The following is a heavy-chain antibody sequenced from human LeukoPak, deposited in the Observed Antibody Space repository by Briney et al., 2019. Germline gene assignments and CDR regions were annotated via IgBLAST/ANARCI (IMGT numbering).Heavy chain of an antibody. CDR3: ARSGLPGIAVAADFDY. Sequence: GGSLRLSCAASGFTFSSYEMNWVRQAPGKGLEWVSYITSSGSIIYYADSVKGRFTISRDNAKNSLFLQMNSLRVEDTAVYYCARSGLPGIAVAADFDYWGQGTPVTVSS. J-gene: IGHJ4*02. CDR1: GFTFSSYE. CDR2: ITSSGSII. D-gene: IGHD6-19*01. V-gene: IGHV3-48*03.